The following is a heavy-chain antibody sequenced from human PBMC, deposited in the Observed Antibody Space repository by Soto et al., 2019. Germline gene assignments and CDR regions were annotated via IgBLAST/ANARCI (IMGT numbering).Heavy chain of an antibody. Sequence: ASVKVSCKASGGTFSSYAISWVRLAPGQGLEWMGGIIPIFGTANYAQKFQGRVTITADESTSTAYMELSSLRSEDTAVYYCATYYDILTGRSMDYYYGMDVWGQGTTVTVSS. CDR3: ATYYDILTGRSMDYYYGMDV. V-gene: IGHV1-69*13. D-gene: IGHD3-9*01. J-gene: IGHJ6*02. CDR2: IIPIFGTA. CDR1: GGTFSSYA.